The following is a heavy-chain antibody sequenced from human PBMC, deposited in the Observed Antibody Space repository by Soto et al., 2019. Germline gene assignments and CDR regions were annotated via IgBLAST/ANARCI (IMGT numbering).Heavy chain of an antibody. CDR2: IYHSGST. D-gene: IGHD5-18*01. J-gene: IGHJ6*02. CDR3: ACIFSGGYSYGFYYYGMDV. V-gene: IGHV4-4*02. CDR1: AGYTRRGNC. Sequence: SEPLSLTRAVSAGYTRRGNCMSCVRQLQEKGLEWIGEIYHSGSTDYNPSLKSRVTISVDKAKNQFSLKLSSVTAADTAVYYCACIFSGGYSYGFYYYGMDVWGQGTTVTVS.